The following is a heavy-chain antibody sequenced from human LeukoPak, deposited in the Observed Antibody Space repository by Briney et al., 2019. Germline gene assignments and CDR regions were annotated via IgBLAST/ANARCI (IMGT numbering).Heavy chain of an antibody. CDR1: GGSFSGYY. CDR2: INHSGST. V-gene: IGHV4-34*01. D-gene: IGHD5-18*01. CDR3: AEVRRDTAMVT. Sequence: SETLSLTCAAYGGSFSGYYWSWIRQPPGKGLEWIGEINHSGSTNYNPSLKSRVTISVDTSKNQFSLKLSSVTAADTAVYYCAEVRRDTAMVTWGQGTLVTVSS. J-gene: IGHJ5*02.